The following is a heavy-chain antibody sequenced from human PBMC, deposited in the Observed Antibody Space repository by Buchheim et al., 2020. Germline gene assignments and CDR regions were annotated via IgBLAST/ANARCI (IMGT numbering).Heavy chain of an antibody. D-gene: IGHD3-10*01. Sequence: QVQLQESGPGLVKPSQTLSLTCTVSGGSISCGGYYWSWIRQHPGKGLEWLGYIYYSGSPYYNPCLKSQVTISVDTSKNQFSLKLSSVTAADTAGYYCARDRSITMVRGVPGGMDVWGQGTT. CDR2: IYYSGSP. CDR3: ARDRSITMVRGVPGGMDV. V-gene: IGHV4-31*01. J-gene: IGHJ6*02. CDR1: GGSISCGGYY.